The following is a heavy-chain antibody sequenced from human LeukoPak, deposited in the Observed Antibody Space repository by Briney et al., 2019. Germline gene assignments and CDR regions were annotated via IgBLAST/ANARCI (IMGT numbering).Heavy chain of an antibody. CDR2: ISPTDYT. CDR3: VRGTGY. CDR1: GFTFSDFY. J-gene: IGHJ4*02. V-gene: IGHV3-11*06. Sequence: GGSLRLSCAASGFTFSDFYMSWIRQAPGKGLEWLSYISPTDYTNYADSVKGRFTISRDNAKTSMYLQMSSLRADDTAVYYCVRGTGYWGQGTLVTVSS.